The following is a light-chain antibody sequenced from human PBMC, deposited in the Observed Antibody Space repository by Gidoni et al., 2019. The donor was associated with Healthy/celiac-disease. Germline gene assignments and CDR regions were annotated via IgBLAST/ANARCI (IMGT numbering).Light chain of an antibody. CDR3: NSRDSSGNHLSWV. CDR1: SLRSYY. Sequence: SSELTQDPAVSVALGQTVRITCQGDSLRSYYASWYQQKTGQAPVLVIYGKNNRPSGIPDRFSGSSSGNTASLTITGAQAEDEADYYCNSRDSSGNHLSWVFGGGTKLTVL. J-gene: IGLJ3*02. CDR2: GKN. V-gene: IGLV3-19*01.